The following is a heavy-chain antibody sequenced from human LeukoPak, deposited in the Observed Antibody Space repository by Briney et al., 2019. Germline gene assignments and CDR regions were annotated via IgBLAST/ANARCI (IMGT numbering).Heavy chain of an antibody. CDR3: ARGRAGYGYSYGRRGAYYFDY. CDR1: GGSISSSSYY. Sequence: PSETLSLTCTVSGGSISSSSYYWGWVRQPPGKGLEWIGSIYYSGSTYYNPSPKSRVTISVDTSKNQFSLKLSSVTAADTAVYYCARGRAGYGYSYGRRGAYYFDYWGQGTLVTVSS. CDR2: IYYSGST. D-gene: IGHD5-18*01. V-gene: IGHV4-39*01. J-gene: IGHJ4*02.